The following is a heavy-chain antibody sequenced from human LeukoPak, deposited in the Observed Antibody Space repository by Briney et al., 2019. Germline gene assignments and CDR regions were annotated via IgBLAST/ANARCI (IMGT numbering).Heavy chain of an antibody. V-gene: IGHV1-8*01. J-gene: IGHJ4*02. CDR3: ARESRGSSSALDY. CDR2: MNPNSGNT. Sequence: ASVKVSCKASGYTFTSYDINWVRQATGQGLEWMGWMNPNSGNTGYAQKFQGRVTITADKSTSTAYMELSSLRSEDTAVYYCARESRGSSSALDYWGQGTLVTVSS. CDR1: GYTFTSYD. D-gene: IGHD6-13*01.